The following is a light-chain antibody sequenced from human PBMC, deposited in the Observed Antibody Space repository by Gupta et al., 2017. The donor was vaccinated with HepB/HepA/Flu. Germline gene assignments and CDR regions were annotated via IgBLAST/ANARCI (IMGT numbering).Light chain of an antibody. CDR1: NIGSKS. Sequence: SSVLTQPPSVSVAPAKTARITWGGNNIGSKSVHWYQQKPGQAPVLVIYYDNDRPSGIPERCSGSNAGNTATLTISRVEAGDEADYYCQVWDSSSDHVVFGGGTKLTVL. J-gene: IGLJ2*01. CDR2: YDN. CDR3: QVWDSSSDHVV. V-gene: IGLV3-21*04.